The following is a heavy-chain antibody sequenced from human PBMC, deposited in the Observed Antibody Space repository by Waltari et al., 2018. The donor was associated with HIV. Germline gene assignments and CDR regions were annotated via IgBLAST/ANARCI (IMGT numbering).Heavy chain of an antibody. CDR1: GGSFSGYY. V-gene: IGHV4-34*01. CDR2: INHSGST. D-gene: IGHD3-10*01. Sequence: QVQLQQWGAGLLKPSETLSLTCAVYGGSFSGYYWSWIRQPPGKGLAWIGEINHSGSTNYNPSLKSRVTISVDTSKNQFSLKLSSVTAADTAVYYCARSRAEGYYYGSGSYGPRKPLDYWGQGTLVTVSS. CDR3: ARSRAEGYYYGSGSYGPRKPLDY. J-gene: IGHJ4*02.